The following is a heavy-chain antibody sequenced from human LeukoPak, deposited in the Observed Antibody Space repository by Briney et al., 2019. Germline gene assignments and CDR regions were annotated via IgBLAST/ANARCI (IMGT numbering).Heavy chain of an antibody. V-gene: IGHV4-34*01. CDR2: INHNGST. CDR1: GGSFSGYY. Sequence: PSETLSLTCAVYGGSFSGYYWSWIRQPPGKGLEWIGEINHNGSTNYNPSLKSRVTISVDTSKNQFSLKLSSVTAADTAVYYCARETSYYYDSSGYSLFDYWGQGTLVTVSS. J-gene: IGHJ4*02. D-gene: IGHD3-22*01. CDR3: ARETSYYYDSSGYSLFDY.